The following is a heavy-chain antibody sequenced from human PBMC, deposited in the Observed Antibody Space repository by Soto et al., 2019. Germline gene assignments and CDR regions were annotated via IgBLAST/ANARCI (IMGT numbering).Heavy chain of an antibody. J-gene: IGHJ5*01. Sequence: HSQTLSLTCGISGDSVSSYSAAWNWIRQSPSRGLEWLGRTYYRSKWYDDYAVSVKGRITINPDTSKNQFSLQLNSVTPEDTAVYYCSRGASGITVALFDSWGQGTLVTVSS. CDR1: GDSVSSYSAA. CDR3: SRGASGITVALFDS. CDR2: TYYRSKWYD. V-gene: IGHV6-1*01. D-gene: IGHD6-19*01.